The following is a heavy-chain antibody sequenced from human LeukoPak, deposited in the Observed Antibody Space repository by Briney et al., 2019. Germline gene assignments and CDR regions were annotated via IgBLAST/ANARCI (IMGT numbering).Heavy chain of an antibody. CDR2: ISWNSGSI. J-gene: IGHJ4*02. CDR1: GFTFDDYA. Sequence: GRFLRLSCAASGFTFDDYAMHWVRQAPGKGLEWVSGISWNSGSIGYADSVKGRFTISRDNAKNSLYLQMNSLTAEDTAVYYCARDYTYCSGSRCYDRFDYWGQGIRVTVSS. D-gene: IGHD2-15*01. CDR3: ARDYTYCSGSRCYDRFDY. V-gene: IGHV3-9*01.